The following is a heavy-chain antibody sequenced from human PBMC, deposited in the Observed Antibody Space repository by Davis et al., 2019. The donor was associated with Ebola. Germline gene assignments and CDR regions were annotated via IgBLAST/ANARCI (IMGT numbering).Heavy chain of an antibody. Sequence: PSEPLSLTCTVSGGSISSSNYYWGWVRQPPGKGLEWIGSIYYSGSTYYSPSLKSRVTLSVDTSKNQFSLRLYSVTAADTAVYYCARHEGSTYYYTSGSYHSFEYWGQGTLVTVSS. CDR1: GGSISSSNYY. J-gene: IGHJ4*02. D-gene: IGHD3-10*01. CDR3: ARHEGSTYYYTSGSYHSFEY. CDR2: IYYSGST. V-gene: IGHV4-39*01.